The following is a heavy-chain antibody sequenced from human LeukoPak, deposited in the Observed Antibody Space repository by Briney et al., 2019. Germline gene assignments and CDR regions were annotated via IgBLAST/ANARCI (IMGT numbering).Heavy chain of an antibody. CDR3: ARQEYCSGGRCYTWFDP. J-gene: IGHJ5*02. CDR2: IYPADSDI. Sequence: GESLKISCKGSGYIFTNYWIGWVRQMPGKGLEWMGIIYPADSDIRYSPSFQGQVTISADKSISTAYRQWSSLKASDTAMYYCARQEYCSGGRCYTWFDPCGQGTLVTVSS. D-gene: IGHD2-15*01. V-gene: IGHV5-51*01. CDR1: GYIFTNYW.